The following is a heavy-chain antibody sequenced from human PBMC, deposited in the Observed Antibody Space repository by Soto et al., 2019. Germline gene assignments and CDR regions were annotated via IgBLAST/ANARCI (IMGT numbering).Heavy chain of an antibody. CDR1: GCSISSSSYY. CDR3: ARGPDY. J-gene: IGHJ4*02. CDR2: TYYSGST. V-gene: IGHV4-39*01. Sequence: NPSETLSLTCTVSGCSISSSSYYWRWIRQPPGKGLKCIGSTYYSGSTYYNPSLNSRVTISVDTSKNQFSLKLSSVTAADTAVYYCARGPDYWGQGTLVTVSS.